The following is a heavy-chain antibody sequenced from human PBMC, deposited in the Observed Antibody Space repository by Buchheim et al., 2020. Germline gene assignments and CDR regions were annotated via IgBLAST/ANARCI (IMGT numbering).Heavy chain of an antibody. J-gene: IGHJ4*02. CDR2: IYHSGST. D-gene: IGHD6-19*01. CDR1: GGSISSSNW. CDR3: ARAASLSIAVAGTFDY. V-gene: IGHV4-4*02. Sequence: QVQLQESGPGLVKPSGTLSLTCAVSGGSISSSNWWSWVRQPPGKGLEWIGEIYHSGSTNYHPSLQSPVTISVDKSKNQFSPKLSSVTAADTAVYYCARAASLSIAVAGTFDYWGQGTL.